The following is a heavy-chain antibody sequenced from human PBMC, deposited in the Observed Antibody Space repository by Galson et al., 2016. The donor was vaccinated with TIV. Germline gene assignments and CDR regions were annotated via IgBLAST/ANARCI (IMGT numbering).Heavy chain of an antibody. CDR2: IIPIFGIA. J-gene: IGHJ6*03. CDR3: ASDHEGDSWSGSYRVGYYDFMDV. D-gene: IGHD3-3*01. Sequence: SVKVSCKASGGTFSSFTISWVRQAPGQGLEWMGRIIPIFGIANYAQKFQGRLSIIADKSTSTAYMEMSSLRSEDTAVYYCASDHEGDSWSGSYRVGYYDFMDVWGRGTTGTVSS. V-gene: IGHV1-69*02. CDR1: GGTFSSFT.